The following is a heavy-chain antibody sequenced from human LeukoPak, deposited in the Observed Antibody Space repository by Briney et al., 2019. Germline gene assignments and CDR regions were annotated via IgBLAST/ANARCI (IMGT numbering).Heavy chain of an antibody. D-gene: IGHD3-3*01. Sequence: ASVKVSCKVSGYTFTSYYMHWVRQAPGQGLEWMGIINPSGGSTSYAQKFQGRVTMTRDTFTSTVYMELSSLRSEDTAVYYCARALNDFWSGYYLDAFDIWGQGTMVTVSS. J-gene: IGHJ3*02. CDR1: GYTFTSYY. CDR2: INPSGGST. V-gene: IGHV1-46*03. CDR3: ARALNDFWSGYYLDAFDI.